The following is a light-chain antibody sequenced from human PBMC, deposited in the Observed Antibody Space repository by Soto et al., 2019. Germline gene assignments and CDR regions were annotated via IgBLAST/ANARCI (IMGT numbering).Light chain of an antibody. J-gene: IGLJ1*01. CDR3: VAWDDRLSGRGV. V-gene: IGLV1-47*01. CDR2: RDN. CDR1: RTNIGINY. Sequence: QSVLTQPPSASGTPGQRVTISCSGSRTNIGINYVYWYQQLPGMAPKLLIYRDNQRPSGVPDRFSGSKSGTSASLAISGLRSADEADYYCVAWDDRLSGRGVFGTGTKLTVL.